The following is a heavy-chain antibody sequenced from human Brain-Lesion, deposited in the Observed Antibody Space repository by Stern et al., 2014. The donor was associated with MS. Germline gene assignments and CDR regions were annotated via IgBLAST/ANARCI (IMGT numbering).Heavy chain of an antibody. CDR2: IYYSGNT. Sequence: QVQLQQWGPGLVKPSETLSLTCTVAGGSVSSTSYAWAWIRPPPGKGLEWIGTIYYSGNTYYSPSLKSRLTISLDTSKNQFSLQLRSVTPADTAVYYCAGEEDIRYCSGGSCTGNWFDPWGQGTLVTVSS. CDR1: GGSVSSTSYA. D-gene: IGHD2-15*01. CDR3: AGEEDIRYCSGGSCTGNWFDP. J-gene: IGHJ5*02. V-gene: IGHV4-39*01.